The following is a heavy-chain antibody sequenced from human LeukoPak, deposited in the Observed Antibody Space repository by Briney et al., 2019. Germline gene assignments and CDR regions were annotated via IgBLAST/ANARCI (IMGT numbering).Heavy chain of an antibody. J-gene: IGHJ4*02. CDR2: INHSGST. Sequence: SETLSLTCAVYGGSFSGYYWSWIRQPPGKGLEWIGEINHSGSTNYNPPLKSRVTISVDTSKNQFSLKLSSVTAADTAVYYCARARTNFDYWGQGTLVTVSS. CDR3: ARARTNFDY. CDR1: GGSFSGYY. V-gene: IGHV4-34*01.